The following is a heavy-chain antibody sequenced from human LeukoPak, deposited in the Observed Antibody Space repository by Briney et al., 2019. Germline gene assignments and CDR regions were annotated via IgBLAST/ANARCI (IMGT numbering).Heavy chain of an antibody. CDR3: ARDPKFRRSVGTTTVIPL. J-gene: IGHJ4*02. V-gene: IGHV3-21*01. Sequence: GGSLRLSCAASGSTFSSYSMNWVRQAPGKGLEWVSSISSSSSYIYYADSVKGRFTISRDNAKNSLYLQMNSLRAEDTAVYYCARDPKFRRSVGTTTVIPLWGQGTLVTVSS. D-gene: IGHD1-26*01. CDR2: ISSSSSYI. CDR1: GSTFSSYS.